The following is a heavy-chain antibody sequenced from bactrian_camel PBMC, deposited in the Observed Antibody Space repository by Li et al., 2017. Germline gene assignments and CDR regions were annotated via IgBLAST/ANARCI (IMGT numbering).Heavy chain of an antibody. V-gene: IGHV3S53*01. CDR1: GFDYSRAC. Sequence: HVQLVESGGGSVQAGGSLRLSCVASGFDYSRACMGWFRQVPGKERDWVAALDNHGVPTYLGSVKGRFTISRDSAKNTFYLQMNNLQPDDTAIYYCAADAAGYDCYYGSWFNQRGQGTQVTVS. CDR3: AADAAGYDCYYGSWFNQ. CDR2: LDNHGVP. D-gene: IGHD1*01. J-gene: IGHJ4*01.